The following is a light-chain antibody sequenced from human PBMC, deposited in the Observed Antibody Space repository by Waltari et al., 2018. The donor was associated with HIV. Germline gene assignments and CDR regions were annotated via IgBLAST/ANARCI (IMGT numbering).Light chain of an antibody. CDR2: DDS. J-gene: IGLJ2*01. CDR3: QVWDSSSDHVV. V-gene: IGLV3-21*02. Sequence: SYVLTPPPSVSVAPGQTARITCGGNTIGSQSVHWYQQKPGQAPVLVVYDDSDRPSGIPERFSGSNSGNTATLTISRVEAGDEADYYCQVWDSSSDHVVFGGGTKLPVL. CDR1: TIGSQS.